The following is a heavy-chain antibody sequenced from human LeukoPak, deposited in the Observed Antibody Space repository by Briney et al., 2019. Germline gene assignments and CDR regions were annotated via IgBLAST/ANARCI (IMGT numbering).Heavy chain of an antibody. D-gene: IGHD2-8*01. Sequence: GGSLRLSCVASGFTFRSYAMSWVRQAPGKGLGWVSGISGSGGSTYYADSVKGRFIISRDNSKNTLFLQMNSLRAEDTAVYYCAKTKGPFDIWGQGTMVTVSS. CDR2: ISGSGGST. CDR3: AKTKGPFDI. V-gene: IGHV3-23*01. CDR1: GFTFRSYA. J-gene: IGHJ3*02.